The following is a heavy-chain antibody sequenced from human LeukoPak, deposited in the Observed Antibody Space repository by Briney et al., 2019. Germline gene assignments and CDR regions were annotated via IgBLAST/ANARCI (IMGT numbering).Heavy chain of an antibody. CDR3: ARGGGYCSSTSCYTGGDWFDP. Sequence: PGGSLRLSCAASGFTFSDYYMSWLRQAPGKGLEWVSYISSSGSTIYYADSVKGRFTISRDNAKNSLYLQMNSLRAEDTAVYYCARGGGYCSSTSCYTGGDWFDPWGQGTLVTVSS. D-gene: IGHD2-2*02. CDR1: GFTFSDYY. CDR2: ISSSGSTI. J-gene: IGHJ5*02. V-gene: IGHV3-11*01.